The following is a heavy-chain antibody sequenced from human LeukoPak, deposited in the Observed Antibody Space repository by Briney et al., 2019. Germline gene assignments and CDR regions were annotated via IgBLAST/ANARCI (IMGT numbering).Heavy chain of an antibody. J-gene: IGHJ3*02. CDR2: ISGSGSST. CDR3: AKDSVLWFGELLVLDAFDI. V-gene: IGHV3-23*01. Sequence: PGGSLRLSCAASGFIFSSYAMSWVRQAPGKGLEWVSAISGSGSSTYYADSVKGRFTISRDNSKNTLYLQMNSLRAEDTAVYYCAKDSVLWFGELLVLDAFDIWGQGTMVTVSS. D-gene: IGHD3-10*01. CDR1: GFIFSSYA.